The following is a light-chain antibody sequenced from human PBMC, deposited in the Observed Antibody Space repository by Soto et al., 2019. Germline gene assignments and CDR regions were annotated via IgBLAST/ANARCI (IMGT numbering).Light chain of an antibody. CDR3: QQSYKTPWT. CDR2: AAS. Sequence: DIQMTQSPSSLSASVGDTVTITCRASQDIGSFFNWYQHKPGRAPKLLIFAASTLETGVPSRFSGRGSGTDFSLTISGLQPEDFATYFCQQSYKTPWTFGQGTRVEIK. J-gene: IGKJ1*01. V-gene: IGKV1-39*01. CDR1: QDIGSF.